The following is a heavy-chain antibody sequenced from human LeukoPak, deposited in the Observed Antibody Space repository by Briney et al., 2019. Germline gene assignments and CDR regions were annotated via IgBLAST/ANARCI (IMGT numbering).Heavy chain of an antibody. V-gene: IGHV1-69*05. CDR1: GGTFSSYA. Sequence: ASVKVSCKASGGTFSSYAISWVRQAPGQGLEWMGGIITIFGTANYAQKFQGRVTITRDTSASTAYMELSSLRSEDTAVYYCARSFKTMIVVDVWAFDYWGQGTLVTVSS. CDR2: IITIFGTA. D-gene: IGHD3-22*01. J-gene: IGHJ4*02. CDR3: ARSFKTMIVVDVWAFDY.